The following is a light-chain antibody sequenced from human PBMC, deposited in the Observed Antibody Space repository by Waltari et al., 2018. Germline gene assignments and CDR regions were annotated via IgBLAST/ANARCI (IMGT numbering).Light chain of an antibody. CDR2: EDH. V-gene: IGLV6-57*02. Sequence: NFMLTQPHSLSESPGKTVTISCSGSNGSIARNYVKWYQQRPGSAPNTVIYEDHQRPSGVPDRFSGSIDSSSNSASLTISGLKTEDEDDYYCQSYDGTNWVFGGGTKLTVL. CDR3: QSYDGTNWV. J-gene: IGLJ3*02. CDR1: NGSIARNY.